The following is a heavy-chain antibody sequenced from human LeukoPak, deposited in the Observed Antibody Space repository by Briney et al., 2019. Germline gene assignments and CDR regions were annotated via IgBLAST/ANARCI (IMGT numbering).Heavy chain of an antibody. D-gene: IGHD7-27*01. Sequence: SVKVSCKASGGTFSSYAISWVRQAPGQGLEWMGGIIPIFGTANYAQKFQGRVTMTSDSSVSTAYMELSSLRSEDTAIYYCVRTPPNWGFDYWGQGTLVTVSS. CDR2: IIPIFGTA. J-gene: IGHJ4*02. V-gene: IGHV1-69*05. CDR3: VRTPPNWGFDY. CDR1: GGTFSSYA.